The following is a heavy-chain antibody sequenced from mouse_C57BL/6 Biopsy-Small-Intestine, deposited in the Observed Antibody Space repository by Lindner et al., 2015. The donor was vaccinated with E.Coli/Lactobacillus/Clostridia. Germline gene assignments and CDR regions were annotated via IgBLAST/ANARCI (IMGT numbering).Heavy chain of an antibody. CDR2: INPSTGGA. V-gene: IGHV1-42*01. Sequence: VQLQESGPELVKPGASVKISCKASGYSFSGYYLNWVKQSPEKRLEWIGEINPSTGGATYNQKFKAKATLTVDKSSSTAYMQLRSLTSEDSAVYYCARPYSKGDAMDYWGQGTSVTVSS. J-gene: IGHJ4*01. D-gene: IGHD2-5*01. CDR1: GYSFSGYY. CDR3: ARPYSKGDAMDY.